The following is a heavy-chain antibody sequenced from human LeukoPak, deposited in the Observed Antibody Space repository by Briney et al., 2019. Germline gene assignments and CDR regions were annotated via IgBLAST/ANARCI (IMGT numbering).Heavy chain of an antibody. CDR1: GDSVSSSHW. CDR2: TSQSGDT. D-gene: IGHD2-8*01. CDR3: ARAPPVGCTNGVCYLAAFDT. Sequence: PSETLSLTCAVSGDSVSSSHWWNWVRQHPGKGLEWIGETSQSGDTKYNPSLKSRVTVSLDNSKSQFSLKLTSVTAADTAVYYCARAPPVGCTNGVCYLAAFDTWGQGTMVTVSS. V-gene: IGHV4-4*02. J-gene: IGHJ3*02.